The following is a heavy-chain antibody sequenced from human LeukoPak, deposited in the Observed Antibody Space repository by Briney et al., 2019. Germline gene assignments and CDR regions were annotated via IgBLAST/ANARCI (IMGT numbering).Heavy chain of an antibody. V-gene: IGHV1-69*05. D-gene: IGHD6-13*01. CDR1: GGTFSSYA. CDR3: AHESSSWSNWSDP. Sequence: ASVKASCKASGGTFSSYAISWVRQAPGQGLEWMGGIIPIFGTANYAQKFQGRVTITTDESTSTAYMELSSLRSEDTAVYYCAHESSSWSNWSDPWGQGVLVTVSS. J-gene: IGHJ5*02. CDR2: IIPIFGTA.